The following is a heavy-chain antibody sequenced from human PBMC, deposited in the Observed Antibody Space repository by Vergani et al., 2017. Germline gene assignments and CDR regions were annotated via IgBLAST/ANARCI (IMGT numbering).Heavy chain of an antibody. CDR2: IYTSGST. Sequence: QVQLQESGPGLVKPSQTLSLTCTVSGGSISSGSYYWSWIRQPAGKGLEWIGRIYTSGSTNYNPSLKSRVTISVDTSKNQFSLKLSSVTAADTAVYYCARDYYDILTGYYLDYWGQGTLVTVSS. D-gene: IGHD3-9*01. V-gene: IGHV4-61*02. CDR1: GGSISSGSYY. CDR3: ARDYYDILTGYYLDY. J-gene: IGHJ4*02.